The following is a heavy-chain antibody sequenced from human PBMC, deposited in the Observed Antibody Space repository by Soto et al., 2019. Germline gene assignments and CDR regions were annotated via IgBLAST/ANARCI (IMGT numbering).Heavy chain of an antibody. D-gene: IGHD1-1*01. Sequence: SETLSLTCTVSGGSISSAGYFWTWIRQHPGKGLEWIGCVFYSGSTYYNPSLKSRVTISVDTSKNQFSLRLNSVTAADTAVYYCARALNWNGDYFDYWGQGTLVTVSS. J-gene: IGHJ4*02. CDR2: VFYSGST. CDR1: GGSISSAGYF. V-gene: IGHV4-39*01. CDR3: ARALNWNGDYFDY.